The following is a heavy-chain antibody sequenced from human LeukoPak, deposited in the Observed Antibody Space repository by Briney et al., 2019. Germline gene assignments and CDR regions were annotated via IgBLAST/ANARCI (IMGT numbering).Heavy chain of an antibody. D-gene: IGHD1-1*01. CDR2: IKQDGSEE. CDR3: ARVLIGNDF. CDR1: GFTLSGYW. V-gene: IGHV3-7*01. J-gene: IGHJ4*02. Sequence: GESLRLSCAASGFTLSGYWMSWVRQAPGKGLEWVANIKQDGSEESVVDSVKGRFTVSRDNAKNSLYLQMNSLRAEDTAVYYCARVLIGNDFWGQGTLITVSS.